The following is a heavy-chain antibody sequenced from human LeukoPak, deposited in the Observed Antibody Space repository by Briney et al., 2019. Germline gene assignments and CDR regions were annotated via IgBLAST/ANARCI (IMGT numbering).Heavy chain of an antibody. CDR1: SGSISSTTYY. Sequence: SETLSLTCTVSSGSISSTTYYWAWIRQPPGKGLEWIGSIYYNGDTYYNPSLKGRVIISADTSKNQFSLKLTSVTAADTAAYYCARGPNTAGNYRAFDLWGQGTKVTVSS. J-gene: IGHJ3*01. V-gene: IGHV4-39*07. D-gene: IGHD4-11*01. CDR3: ARGPNTAGNYRAFDL. CDR2: IYYNGDT.